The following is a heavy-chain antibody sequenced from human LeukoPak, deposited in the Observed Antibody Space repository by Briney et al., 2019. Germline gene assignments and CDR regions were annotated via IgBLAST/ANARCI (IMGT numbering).Heavy chain of an antibody. CDR1: GYTLTELS. V-gene: IGHV1-24*01. J-gene: IGHJ5*02. Sequence: GASVKVSCKVSGYTLTELSMHWVRQAPGKGLEWMGGFDPEDGETIYAQKFQGRVTMTRDTSTSTVYMELSSLRSEDTAVYYCARYSSSSQYNWFDPWGQGTLVTVSS. CDR2: FDPEDGET. D-gene: IGHD6-13*01. CDR3: ARYSSSSQYNWFDP.